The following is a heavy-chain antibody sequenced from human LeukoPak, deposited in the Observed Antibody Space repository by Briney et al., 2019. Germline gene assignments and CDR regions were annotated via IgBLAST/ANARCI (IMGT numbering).Heavy chain of an antibody. J-gene: IGHJ6*02. CDR1: GGTFSSYA. CDR2: IIPILGIA. CDR3: ARARRVAAAEFYGMDV. V-gene: IGHV1-69*04. D-gene: IGHD6-13*01. Sequence: ASVKVSCKASGGTFSSYAISWVRQAPGQGLEWMGRIIPILGIANYAQTFQGRVTITADKSSSTAYMELSSPRSEDTAVYYCARARRVAAAEFYGMDVWGQGTTVTVSS.